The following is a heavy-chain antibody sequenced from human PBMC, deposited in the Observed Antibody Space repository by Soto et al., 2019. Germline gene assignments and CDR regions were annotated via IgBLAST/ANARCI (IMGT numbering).Heavy chain of an antibody. J-gene: IGHJ3*02. V-gene: IGHV1-46*01. CDR3: ARKAYYDSSGYYARLAFDI. D-gene: IGHD3-22*01. Sequence: ASVKVSCKASGYTFTSYYMHWVRQAPGQGLEWMGIINPSGGSTSYAQKFQGRVTMTRDTPTSTVYMELSSLRSEDTAVYYCARKAYYDSSGYYARLAFDIWGQGTMVTVSS. CDR1: GYTFTSYY. CDR2: INPSGGST.